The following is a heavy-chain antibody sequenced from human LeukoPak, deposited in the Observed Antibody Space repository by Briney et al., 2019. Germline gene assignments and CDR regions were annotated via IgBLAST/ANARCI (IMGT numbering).Heavy chain of an antibody. CDR1: GGSISSYY. CDR2: IYYSGST. J-gene: IGHJ4*02. CDR3: ATLEPQSDY. V-gene: IGHV4-59*01. Sequence: SETLSLTCTVSGGSISSYYWSWIRQPPGKGLEWIGYIYYSGSTNYNPSLKSRVTISVDTSKNQFPLKLSSVTAADTAVYYCATLEPQSDYWGQGTLVTVSS. D-gene: IGHD5-24*01.